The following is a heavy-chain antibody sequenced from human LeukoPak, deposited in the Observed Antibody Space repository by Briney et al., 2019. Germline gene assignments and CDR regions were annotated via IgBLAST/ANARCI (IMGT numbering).Heavy chain of an antibody. CDR1: GGSFNGYS. V-gene: IGHV4-59*06. Sequence: SETLSLTCAVSGGSFNGYSYTWIRQPPGKGLEWIGYIYYSGSTYYNPSLKSRVTISVDTSKNQFSLKLSSVTAADTAVYYCARAGAYYYDSSGYYLDWGQGTPVTVSS. J-gene: IGHJ4*02. CDR3: ARAGAYYYDSSGYYLD. CDR2: IYYSGST. D-gene: IGHD3-22*01.